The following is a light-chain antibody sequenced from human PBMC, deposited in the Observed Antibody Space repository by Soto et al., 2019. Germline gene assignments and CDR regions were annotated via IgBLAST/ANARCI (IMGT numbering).Light chain of an antibody. CDR3: CSYTSSGPSYV. Sequence: QSALTQPASVSGSPGQSITISCTGTSSDVGGYNSVSWYQQHPVKAPKLMIYDVSNRPSGASNRFSGSKSGNTASLTISGLQAEDEAHYYCCSYTSSGPSYVFGTGTKVTVL. J-gene: IGLJ1*01. CDR2: DVS. CDR1: SSDVGGYNS. V-gene: IGLV2-14*01.